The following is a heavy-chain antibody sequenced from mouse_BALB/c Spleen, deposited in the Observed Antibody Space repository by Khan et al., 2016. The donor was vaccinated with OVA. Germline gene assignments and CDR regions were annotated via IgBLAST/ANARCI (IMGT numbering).Heavy chain of an antibody. Sequence: QVQLKQSGAELVRPGVSVKISCKGSGYTFTDFTMHWVKQSHAKSLEWIGVVNTYYGDATYNQKFKGKATMTVDKSSTTAYMELARLTSEDSAIYYCARGGGGDRFAYWGQRTLVTVSA. V-gene: IGHV1S137*01. J-gene: IGHJ3*01. CDR1: GYTFTDFT. CDR3: ARGGGGDRFAY. CDR2: VNTYYGDA.